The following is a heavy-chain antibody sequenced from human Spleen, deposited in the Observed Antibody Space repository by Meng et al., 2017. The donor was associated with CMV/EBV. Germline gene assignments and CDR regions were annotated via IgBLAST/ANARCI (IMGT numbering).Heavy chain of an antibody. Sequence: LSCAASGFTFSSYAMSWVRQAPGKGLEWVSAISGSGGSTYYADSVKGRFTISRDNSKNTLYLQMNSLRAEDTAVYYCAKDMFKGGFGYWGQGTLVTVSS. CDR3: AKDMFKGGFGY. CDR2: ISGSGGST. V-gene: IGHV3-23*01. J-gene: IGHJ4*02. D-gene: IGHD3-10*02. CDR1: GFTFSSYA.